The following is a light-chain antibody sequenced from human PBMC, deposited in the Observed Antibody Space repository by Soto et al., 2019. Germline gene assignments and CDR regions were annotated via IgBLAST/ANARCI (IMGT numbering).Light chain of an antibody. J-gene: IGLJ1*01. Sequence: SYELTQPLSVSVGLGQTARITCGGNNIGSKNVHWYQQKPGQAPVLVIYRDSNRPSGIPERFSGSNSGNTATLTISRAQAGDEADYYCQVWDSSTGVFGTGTKLTVL. CDR2: RDS. CDR1: NIGSKN. V-gene: IGLV3-9*01. CDR3: QVWDSSTGV.